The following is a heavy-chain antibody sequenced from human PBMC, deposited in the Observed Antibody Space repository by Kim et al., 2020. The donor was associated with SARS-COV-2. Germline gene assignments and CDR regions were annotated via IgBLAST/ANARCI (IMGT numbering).Heavy chain of an antibody. J-gene: IGHJ4*02. D-gene: IGHD1-20*01. CDR3: AESIRGYFDY. Sequence: TYDNPSLKSRVTISVDTSKNQFSLKLSSVTAADTAVYYCAESIRGYFDYWGQGTLVTVSS. V-gene: IGHV4-39*07. CDR2: T.